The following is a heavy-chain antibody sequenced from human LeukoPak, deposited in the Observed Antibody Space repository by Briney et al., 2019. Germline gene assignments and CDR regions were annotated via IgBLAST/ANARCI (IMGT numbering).Heavy chain of an antibody. CDR1: GFTFSNYW. CDR2: IKNDGSIT. J-gene: IGHJ5*02. Sequence: GGSLGLSCVASGFTFSNYWMHWVRQAPGKGLVWVSRIKNDGSITSYAESVKGRFTISRDNAKNTLYLQMNSLRAEDTAVYYCAKSDWFDPWGQGTLVTVSS. CDR3: AKSDWFDP. V-gene: IGHV3-74*01.